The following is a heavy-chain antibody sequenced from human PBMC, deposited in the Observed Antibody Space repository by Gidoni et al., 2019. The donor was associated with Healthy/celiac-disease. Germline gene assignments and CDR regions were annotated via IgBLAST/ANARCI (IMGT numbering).Heavy chain of an antibody. J-gene: IGHJ4*02. CDR2: ISGSGGST. CDR1: GFTFSSYA. D-gene: IGHD6-13*01. CDR3: AKRPQEIYAAAQDY. V-gene: IGHV3-23*01. Sequence: EVQLLESGGGLVQPGGSLRLSCAASGFTFSSYAMSWVRQAPGKGLGWVSAISGSGGSTYYVDSVKGRFTISRDNSKNTLYLQMNSLRAEDTAVYYCAKRPQEIYAAAQDYWGQGTLVTVSS.